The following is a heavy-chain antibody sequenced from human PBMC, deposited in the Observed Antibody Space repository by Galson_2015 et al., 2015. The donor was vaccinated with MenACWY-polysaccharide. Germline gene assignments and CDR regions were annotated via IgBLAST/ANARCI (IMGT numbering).Heavy chain of an antibody. Sequence: SVKVSCKASGYTFTTYPMHWVRQAPGQSLEWMGWINAGRGNTYFSQKFQGRVTITRDTSATTVYMEVSSLSSEDTAVYYCARDSSGSQFCWRTFDYWGQGTPVTVSP. CDR2: INAGRGNT. J-gene: IGHJ4*02. CDR1: GYTFTTYP. CDR3: ARDSSGSQFCWRTFDY. V-gene: IGHV1-3*01. D-gene: IGHD1-26*01.